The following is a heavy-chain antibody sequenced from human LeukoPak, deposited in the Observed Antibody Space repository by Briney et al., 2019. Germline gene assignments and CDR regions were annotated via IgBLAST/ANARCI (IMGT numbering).Heavy chain of an antibody. CDR1: GFTFSSYA. J-gene: IGHJ3*02. D-gene: IGHD3-3*01. Sequence: PGGSLRLSCAASGFTFSSYAMNWVRQAPGKGLEWVSSISSSSSYIYYPDSVKGRFTISRDNAKNSLFLQMNSLRAEDTAVYYCARSDLGARAFDIWGQGTMVTVSS. CDR2: ISSSSSYI. CDR3: ARSDLGARAFDI. V-gene: IGHV3-21*01.